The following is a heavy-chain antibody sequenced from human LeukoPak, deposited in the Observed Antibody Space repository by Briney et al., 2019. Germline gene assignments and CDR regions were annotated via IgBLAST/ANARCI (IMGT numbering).Heavy chain of an antibody. J-gene: IGHJ4*02. CDR2: IYYSGST. CDR1: GGSISGYY. CDR3: ARVKGYSSSWAYFDH. D-gene: IGHD6-13*01. V-gene: IGHV4-59*01. Sequence: SETLSLTCTVSGGSISGYYGSWIRQSPGKGLEWIGYIYYSGSTKYNPSLESRVTMSVDASKSRFSLKLTSVTAADTAVYYCARVKGYSSSWAYFDHWGQGTLVTVSS.